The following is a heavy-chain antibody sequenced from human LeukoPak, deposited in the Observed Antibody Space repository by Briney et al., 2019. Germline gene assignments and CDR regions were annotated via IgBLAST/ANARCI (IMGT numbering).Heavy chain of an antibody. CDR1: GFNFGDYA. Sequence: GRSLRLSCAASGFNFGDYAMHWVRQPPGKGLEWVSGIGWNSGSVGYAEPVKGRFTTSRDNTENFLYLEMSSLSPEDTAFYYCAREEHNSGWSPLGAWGQGTLVTVSS. CDR2: IGWNSGSV. V-gene: IGHV3-9*01. J-gene: IGHJ5*02. CDR3: AREEHNSGWSPLGA. D-gene: IGHD6-19*01.